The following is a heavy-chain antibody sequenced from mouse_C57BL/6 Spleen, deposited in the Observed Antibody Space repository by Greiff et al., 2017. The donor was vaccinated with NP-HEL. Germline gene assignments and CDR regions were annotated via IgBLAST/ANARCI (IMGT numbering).Heavy chain of an antibody. D-gene: IGHD2-3*01. J-gene: IGHJ3*01. Sequence: QLQQPGAELVKPGASVKLSCKASGYTFTSYWMHWVKQRPGQGLEWIGMIHPNSGSTNYNEKFKSKATLTVDKSSSTAYMQLSSLTSEDSAVYYCARSGIYDGYPAWFAYWGQGTLVTVSA. CDR1: GYTFTSYW. CDR3: ARSGIYDGYPAWFAY. V-gene: IGHV1-64*01. CDR2: IHPNSGST.